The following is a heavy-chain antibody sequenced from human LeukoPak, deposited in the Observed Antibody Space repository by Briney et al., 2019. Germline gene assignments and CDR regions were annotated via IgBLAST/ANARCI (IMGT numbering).Heavy chain of an antibody. D-gene: IGHD3-22*01. Sequence: SETLSLTCTVSGGSISSYYWSWIRQPPGKGLEWIGYIYYSGSTNYNPSLKSRVTISVDTSKNQFSLKLSSVTAADTAVYYCARVVEDSSGYYCDYWGQGTLVTVSS. V-gene: IGHV4-59*01. CDR1: GGSISSYY. CDR3: ARVVEDSSGYYCDY. J-gene: IGHJ4*02. CDR2: IYYSGST.